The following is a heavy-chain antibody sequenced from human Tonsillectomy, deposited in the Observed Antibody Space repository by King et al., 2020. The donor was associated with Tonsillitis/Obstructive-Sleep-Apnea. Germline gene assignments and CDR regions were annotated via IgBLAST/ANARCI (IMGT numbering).Heavy chain of an antibody. Sequence: VQLQQWGAGLLKPSETLSLTCAVYGGSFSGYYWSWIRQPPGKGLEWIGEINHSGSTNYNPSLKSRVTISVDTSKNQFSLKLSSVTAAYTAGYYCARVPSGYCSSTSCFRSHYYMDVWGKGTTVTVSS. J-gene: IGHJ6*03. V-gene: IGHV4-34*01. CDR1: GGSFSGYY. CDR2: INHSGST. CDR3: ARVPSGYCSSTSCFRSHYYMDV. D-gene: IGHD2-2*01.